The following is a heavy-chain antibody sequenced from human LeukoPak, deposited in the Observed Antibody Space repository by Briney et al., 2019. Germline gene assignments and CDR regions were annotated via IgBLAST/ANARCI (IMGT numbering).Heavy chain of an antibody. Sequence: PGGSLRLSCAASGFTFSDYWIHWVSQAPGKGLVWVSRINTDGSITNYADSVKGRFSISRDNAKNTLYLQMSSLRAEDTAVYYCARDRGPRTGFMVREAYDYWGQGTLVTVSS. CDR2: INTDGSIT. CDR1: GFTFSDYW. J-gene: IGHJ4*02. D-gene: IGHD3-10*01. V-gene: IGHV3-74*01. CDR3: ARDRGPRTGFMVREAYDY.